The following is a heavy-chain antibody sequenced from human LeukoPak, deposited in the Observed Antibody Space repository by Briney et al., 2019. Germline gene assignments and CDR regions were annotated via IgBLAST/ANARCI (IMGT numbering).Heavy chain of an antibody. J-gene: IGHJ6*04. CDR1: GGSFSGYY. Sequence: PSETLSLTCAVYGGSFSGYYGGGFRKPPGKGLDGIGKINLSGSTNYNPSPKSRVTISVDTSKNQFSLKLSSVTAADTAVYYCARRSSGRNIYYYYYGMDVWGKGTTVTVSS. CDR2: INLSGST. CDR3: ARRSSGRNIYYYYYGMDV. V-gene: IGHV4-34*01. D-gene: IGHD3-10*01.